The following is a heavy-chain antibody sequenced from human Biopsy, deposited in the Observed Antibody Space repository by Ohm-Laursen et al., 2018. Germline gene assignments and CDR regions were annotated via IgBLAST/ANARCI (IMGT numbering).Heavy chain of an antibody. CDR1: GYIFTSYG. CDR2: ISGYIGNT. CDR3: ARIEAAGWDDY. Sequence: SVKVSCKASGYIFTSYGMSWVRQAPGQGFEWMGGISGYIGNTNYAQKFQGRITMTIDAATSTGYMELRSLKSDDTAVYYCARIEAAGWDDYWGQGTLVTVSS. V-gene: IGHV1-18*01. D-gene: IGHD6-25*01. J-gene: IGHJ4*02.